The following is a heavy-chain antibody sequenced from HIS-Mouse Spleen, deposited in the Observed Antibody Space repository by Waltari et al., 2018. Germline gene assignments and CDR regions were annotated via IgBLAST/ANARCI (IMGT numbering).Heavy chain of an antibody. D-gene: IGHD6-13*01. J-gene: IGHJ2*01. CDR3: AREIPYSSSWYDWYFDL. V-gene: IGHV4-39*07. Sequence: QLQLQESGPGLVKPSETLSLTCTVSGGSISSSSYYWGWIRQPPGKGLEWIGSIYYSGGTSSNPSLKSRVTISVDPSKNHFSLKLSSVTAADTAVYYCAREIPYSSSWYDWYFDLWGRGTLVTVSS. CDR1: GGSISSSSYY. CDR2: IYYSGGT.